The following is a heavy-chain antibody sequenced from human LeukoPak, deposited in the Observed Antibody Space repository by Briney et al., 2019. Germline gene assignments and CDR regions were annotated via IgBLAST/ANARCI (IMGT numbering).Heavy chain of an antibody. CDR2: INHSGST. J-gene: IGHJ4*02. CDR1: GGSFSGYY. V-gene: IGHV4-34*01. Sequence: KPSETLSLTCAVYGGSFSGYYWSWIRQPPGKGLEWIGEINHSGSTNYNPSLKGRVTISVDTSKNQFSLKLSSVTAADTAVYYCARGRRYWGQGTLVTVSS. CDR3: ARGRRY.